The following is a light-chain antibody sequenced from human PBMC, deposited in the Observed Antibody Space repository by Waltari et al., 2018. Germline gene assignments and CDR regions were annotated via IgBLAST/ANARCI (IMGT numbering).Light chain of an antibody. CDR3: QTWGTGMV. CDR2: VNSDGSH. Sequence: QLVLTQSPSASASLGASVKLTCPLSSGHSSYAIAWPQQQPEKGPRYLMKVNSDGSHSKGDGIPDRFSGSSSGAERSLTISSLQSEDEADYYCQTWGTGMVFGGGTKLTVL. J-gene: IGLJ2*01. V-gene: IGLV4-69*01. CDR1: SGHSSYA.